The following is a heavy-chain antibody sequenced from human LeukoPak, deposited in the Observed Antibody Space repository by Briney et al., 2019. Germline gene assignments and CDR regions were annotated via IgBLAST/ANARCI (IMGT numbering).Heavy chain of an antibody. Sequence: PSETLSLTCAVYGESFSGYYWSWIRQPPGKGLEWIGEMKHSGSTNYNPSLKSRVPISVDTSKNQFSLKLSSVTAADTAVYYCARGTRTFDPWGQGTLVTVYS. CDR1: GESFSGYY. CDR3: ARGTRTFDP. V-gene: IGHV4-34*01. CDR2: MKHSGST. J-gene: IGHJ5*02. D-gene: IGHD1-14*01.